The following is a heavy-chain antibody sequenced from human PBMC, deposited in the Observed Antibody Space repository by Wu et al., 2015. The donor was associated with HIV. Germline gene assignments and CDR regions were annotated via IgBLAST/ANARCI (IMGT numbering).Heavy chain of an antibody. D-gene: IGHD3-10*01. Sequence: QVQLVQSGAEVKKPGSSVKVSCKASGGTFSSYAISWVRQAPGQGLEWMGGIIPIFGTANYAQKFQGRVTITTDESTSTAYMELSSLRSEDTAVYYCARSPSMVRGVTEWFDPLGPGNPGHRLL. CDR1: GGTFSSYA. J-gene: IGHJ5*02. CDR3: ARSPSMVRGVTEWFDP. V-gene: IGHV1-69*05. CDR2: IIPIFGTA.